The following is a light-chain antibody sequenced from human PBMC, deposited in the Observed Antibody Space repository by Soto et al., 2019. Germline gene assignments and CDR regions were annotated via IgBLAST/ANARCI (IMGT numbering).Light chain of an antibody. J-gene: IGLJ2*01. CDR3: GTWDTGLSVLV. V-gene: IGLV1-51*01. CDR2: DTN. Sequence: QSVLTQAPSVSAAPGQKVTISCSGSKSNIGRHRICWYQQVPGTAPKLLIYDTNKRPSGIPDRFSGSKSGTTAALDITGLQTGDEAHYYCGTWDTGLSVLVFGGGTKLTVL. CDR1: KSNIGRHR.